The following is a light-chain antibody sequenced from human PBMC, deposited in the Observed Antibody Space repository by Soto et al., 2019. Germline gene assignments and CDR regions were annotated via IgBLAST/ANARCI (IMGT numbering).Light chain of an antibody. Sequence: DFVMTQSPDSLAVSLGERATINCTSSQSVLDSSTNKNYLSLYHQKPGQPPQLLIHWASIRESGVPDRFSGRGSRTDFPLTIRSLQAEDVAIYYCQQYYETPHTFGLGTKLQIK. CDR2: WAS. CDR1: QSVLDSSTNKNY. J-gene: IGKJ2*01. CDR3: QQYYETPHT. V-gene: IGKV4-1*01.